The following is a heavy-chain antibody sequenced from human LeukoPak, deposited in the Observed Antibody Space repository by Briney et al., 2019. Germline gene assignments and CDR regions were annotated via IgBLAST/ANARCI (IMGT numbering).Heavy chain of an antibody. D-gene: IGHD1-1*01. CDR3: ARDKQLDWAHYHYCYMDV. CDR1: GYTFTGHY. Sequence: ASVKVSCKASGYTFTGHYIHWVRQAPGQGLEWMGWINPNSGGTKYAQKFQGRVTMTRDTSISTVYMELSRLRSDDTAVYYCARDKQLDWAHYHYCYMDVWGKGTTVTVSS. J-gene: IGHJ6*03. CDR2: INPNSGGT. V-gene: IGHV1-2*02.